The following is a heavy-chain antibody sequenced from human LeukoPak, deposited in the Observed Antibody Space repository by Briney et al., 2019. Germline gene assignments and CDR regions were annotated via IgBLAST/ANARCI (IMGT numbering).Heavy chain of an antibody. D-gene: IGHD3-22*01. CDR1: GYNFTDYW. Sequence: GESLKISCKGSGYNFTDYWIGLVRQIPGKGLEWMGIIYPGDSDTRYSPSFQGQVTISVDKSLNTGYLQRTSLKASDSAMYYCARRLYYYESSGYFLGWFDPWGQGTLVTVSS. CDR2: IYPGDSDT. V-gene: IGHV5-51*01. CDR3: ARRLYYYESSGYFLGWFDP. J-gene: IGHJ5*02.